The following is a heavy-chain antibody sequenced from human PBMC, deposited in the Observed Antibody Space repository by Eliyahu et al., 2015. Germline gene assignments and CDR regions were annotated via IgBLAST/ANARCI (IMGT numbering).Heavy chain of an antibody. V-gene: IGHV3-48*01. CDR2: ISSSSSTI. Sequence: EVQLVESGGGLVQPGGSLRLSCAASGFTFSSYSMNWVRQAPGKGLEWVSYISSSSSTIYYADSVKGRFTISRDNAKNSLYLQMNSLRAEDTAVYYCACLRGYSYGLGFDYWGQGTLVTVSS. J-gene: IGHJ4*02. CDR1: GFTFSSYS. CDR3: ACLRGYSYGLGFDY. D-gene: IGHD5-18*01.